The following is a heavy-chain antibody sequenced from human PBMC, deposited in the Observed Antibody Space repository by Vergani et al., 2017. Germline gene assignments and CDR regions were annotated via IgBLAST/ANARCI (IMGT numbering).Heavy chain of an antibody. J-gene: IGHJ4*02. CDR1: GGSISSSSYY. CDR2: IYYSGST. CDR3: ARHHSNLDY. Sequence: QVQLQQWGAGLLKPSETLSLTCTVSGGSISSSSYYWGWIRQPPGKGLEWIGSIYYSGSTYYNPSLKSRVTISVDTSKNQFSLKLSSVTAADTAVYYCARHHSNLDYWGQGTLVTVSS. D-gene: IGHD4-11*01. V-gene: IGHV4-39*01.